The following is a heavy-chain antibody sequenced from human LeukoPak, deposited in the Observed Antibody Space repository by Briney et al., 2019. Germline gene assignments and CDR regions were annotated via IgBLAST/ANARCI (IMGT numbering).Heavy chain of an antibody. CDR3: VRVQSGSYARYGMDG. CDR2: MNPNSGHT. J-gene: IGHJ6*02. D-gene: IGHD1-26*01. V-gene: IGHV1-8*01. Sequence: ASVKVSCKASGYTLTNSDINTVRQATGHGLEWLGWMNPNSGHTGDTQKFQGRVIMTRDTSISTAYMELGSLRSEDTAVYYCVRVQSGSYARYGMDGWGQGTTGTVS. CDR1: GYTLTNSD.